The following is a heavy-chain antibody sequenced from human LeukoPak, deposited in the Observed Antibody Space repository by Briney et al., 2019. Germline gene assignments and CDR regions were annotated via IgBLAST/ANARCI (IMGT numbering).Heavy chain of an antibody. D-gene: IGHD4-17*01. CDR1: GYSFTSYW. V-gene: IGHV5-51*01. CDR2: IYPGDSDT. CDR3: ATSPGYGDYFGWFDP. Sequence: GESLKISCKGSGYSFTSYWNAWVRRMPGKGLEWMGIIYPGDSDTRYSPSFQGQVTISADKSISTAYLQWSSLKASDTAMYYCATSPGYGDYFGWFDPWGQGTLVAVSS. J-gene: IGHJ5*02.